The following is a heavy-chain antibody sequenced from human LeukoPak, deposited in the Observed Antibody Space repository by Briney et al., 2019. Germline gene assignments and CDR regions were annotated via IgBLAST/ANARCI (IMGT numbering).Heavy chain of an antibody. Sequence: ASVKVSCKASGYIFTDYYIHWVRQAPGQELGWMGRINPNSGGTNYAQKFQGRVTMTRDTSISTAYMELSRLRSDDTAVYYCARGYIVVVPAAILGDAFDIWGQGTMVTVSS. V-gene: IGHV1/OR15-1*04. D-gene: IGHD2-2*02. CDR3: ARGYIVVVPAAILGDAFDI. J-gene: IGHJ3*02. CDR2: INPNSGGT. CDR1: GYIFTDYY.